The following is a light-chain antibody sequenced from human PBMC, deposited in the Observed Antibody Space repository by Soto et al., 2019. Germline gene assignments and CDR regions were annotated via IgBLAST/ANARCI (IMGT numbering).Light chain of an antibody. Sequence: DIVMTQAPDSLAVSLGERATINFKSSQNGLYSSNNKNYLAWYQQKSGQPPKLLIYWASNRESGVPDRFSGSGSGPDFNLTISSLQAEDVAVYYCQQSYSVQITVGQGPRLEIK. CDR1: QNGLYSSNNKNY. CDR3: QQSYSVQIT. J-gene: IGKJ5*01. V-gene: IGKV4-1*01. CDR2: WAS.